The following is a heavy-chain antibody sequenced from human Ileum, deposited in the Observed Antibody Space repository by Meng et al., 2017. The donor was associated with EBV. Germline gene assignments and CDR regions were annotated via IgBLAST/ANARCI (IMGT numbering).Heavy chain of an antibody. Sequence: VPLEGPGPGLVKPSETLSLHVANPGGSISSDYWWGWGRPAPEKGLEWIGEMYPTGPTYYNPSLKGRVSISIDKSKNQLSLKLNSVTAADTAVYYCVRGGTYYLSYWGQGSLVTVSS. J-gene: IGHJ4*02. CDR1: GGSISSDYW. D-gene: IGHD1-26*01. CDR3: VRGGTYYLSY. CDR2: MYPTGPT. V-gene: IGHV4-4*02.